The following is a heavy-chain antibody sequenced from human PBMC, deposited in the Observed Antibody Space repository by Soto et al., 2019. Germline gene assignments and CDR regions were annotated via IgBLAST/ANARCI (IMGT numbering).Heavy chain of an antibody. CDR2: ISSSSSYI. CDR3: AGDSSGFLQEDY. CDR1: GFTFSSYS. J-gene: IGHJ4*02. D-gene: IGHD6-19*01. Sequence: EVQLVESGGGLVKPGGSLRLSCAASGFTFSSYSMNWVRQAPGKGLEWVSSISSSSSYIYYADSVKGRFTNSRDNAKNSLYLQMNSLRAEDTAVYYCAGDSSGFLQEDYWGQGTLVTVSS. V-gene: IGHV3-21*01.